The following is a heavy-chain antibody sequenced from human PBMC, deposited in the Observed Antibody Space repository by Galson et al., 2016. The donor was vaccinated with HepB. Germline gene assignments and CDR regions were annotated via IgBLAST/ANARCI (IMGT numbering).Heavy chain of an antibody. Sequence: SLRLSCAASGFSFSFYSMNWVRQAPGKGLEWVSSITSSSSYTYYADSVKGRFTISRDNAKNSVYLQMNSLRAEDTAVYYCAREGFSRRKNSYDSTASQLRGQGTLVTVSS. CDR2: ITSSSSYT. CDR1: GFSFSFYS. D-gene: IGHD3-22*01. V-gene: IGHV3-21*01. J-gene: IGHJ4*02. CDR3: AREGFSRRKNSYDSTASQL.